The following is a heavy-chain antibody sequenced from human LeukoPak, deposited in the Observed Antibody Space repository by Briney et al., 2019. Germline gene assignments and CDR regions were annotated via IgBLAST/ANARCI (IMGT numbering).Heavy chain of an antibody. CDR3: AKVDHSSAYPDY. CDR1: GFTFGDYA. CDR2: ISWNSGSI. Sequence: GGSLRLSCAASGFTFGDYAMHWVRQAPGKGLERVSGISWNSGSIGYADSVQGRFTISRDNAKNSLYLQMNSLRVEDTAFYYCAKVDHSSAYPDYWGQGTLVIVSS. V-gene: IGHV3-9*01. J-gene: IGHJ4*02. D-gene: IGHD3-22*01.